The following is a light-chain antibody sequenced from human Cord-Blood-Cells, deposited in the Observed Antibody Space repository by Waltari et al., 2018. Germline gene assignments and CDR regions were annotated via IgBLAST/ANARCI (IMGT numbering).Light chain of an antibody. V-gene: IGLV2-11*01. Sequence: YVSWYQQHPGKAPKLMIYDVSKRPSGVPDRFSGSKSGNTASLTISGLQAEDEADYYCCSYAGSYNYVFGTGTKVTVL. CDR1: Y. CDR2: DVS. J-gene: IGLJ1*01. CDR3: CSYAGSYNYV.